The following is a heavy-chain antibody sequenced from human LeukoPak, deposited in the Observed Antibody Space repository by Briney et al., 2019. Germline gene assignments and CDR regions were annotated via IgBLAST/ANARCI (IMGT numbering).Heavy chain of an antibody. CDR1: GGFIRDSGYY. D-gene: IGHD4-17*01. CDR2: VFYSGRT. CDR3: ARLSNDYGDYEGHY. J-gene: IGHJ4*02. V-gene: IGHV4-39*01. Sequence: SETLSLTCTVSGGFIRDSGYYWGWIRQPPGKGLEWIGTVFYSGRTYYNSSLQSRVTISVDTSKNQFSLRLSSVTPADTAIYYCARLSNDYGDYEGHYWGQGTLVTVSP.